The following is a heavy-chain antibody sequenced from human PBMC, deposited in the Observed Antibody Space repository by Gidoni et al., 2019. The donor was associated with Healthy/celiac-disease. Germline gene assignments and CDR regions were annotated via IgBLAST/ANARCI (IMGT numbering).Heavy chain of an antibody. V-gene: IGHV1-18*01. CDR1: GYTFTSYG. CDR2: ISADNGNT. D-gene: IGHD1-26*01. J-gene: IGHJ4*02. Sequence: QVQLVQSGAEVKKPVASVKLSCKASGYTFTSYGISWVRQAPGQGLEWMGWISADNGNTNYAQKLQGRVTMTTDTATSKAYMELRSLRSDDTAGYYCARGGSRGWGGSLSSDYWGQGTLVTVSS. CDR3: ARGGSRGWGGSLSSDY.